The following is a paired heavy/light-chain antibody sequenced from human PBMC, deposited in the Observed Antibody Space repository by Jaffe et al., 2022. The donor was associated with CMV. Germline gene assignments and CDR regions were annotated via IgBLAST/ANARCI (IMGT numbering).Light chain of an antibody. CDR3: QQYNGHPYT. V-gene: IGKV1-5*03. Sequence: DIQMTQSPSTLSASVGDRVTITCRASQSFSTWLAWFQQKPGKAPKLLISQTSTLETGVPSRFSGSGSGTEFTLTITSLQPDDFATYYCQQYNGHPYTFGQGTRLEIK. J-gene: IGKJ2*01. CDR2: QTS. CDR1: QSFSTW.
Heavy chain of an antibody. CDR1: GYTFTNYG. V-gene: IGHV1-18*04. CDR2: VSTYNGNT. Sequence: QVQLAQSGAEVKKPGASVKVSCKASGYTFTNYGISWVRQAPGQGLEWMGWVSTYNGNTKYAQKFQGRVTMTTDTSTSTAYMELRGLRSDDTAVYYCARDDSSSWGHDSMDVWGQGTTVSVSS. CDR3: ARDDSSSWGHDSMDV. D-gene: IGHD6-6*01. J-gene: IGHJ6*02.